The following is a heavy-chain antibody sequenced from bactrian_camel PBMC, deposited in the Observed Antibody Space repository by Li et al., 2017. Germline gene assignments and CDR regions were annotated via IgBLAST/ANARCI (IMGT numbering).Heavy chain of an antibody. V-gene: IGHV3S40*01. CDR1: GFTFSTYA. CDR3: ANVDY. Sequence: VQLVESGGGLVQPGGSLSLSCAASGFTFSTYAMTWVRQVPGKGLEGVAGIYTAGGGTSYADSVKGRFTVSRDSAKNTVYLQLNSLKIDDMAMYYCANVDYWGQGTQVTVS. CDR2: IYTAGGGT. J-gene: IGHJ4*01.